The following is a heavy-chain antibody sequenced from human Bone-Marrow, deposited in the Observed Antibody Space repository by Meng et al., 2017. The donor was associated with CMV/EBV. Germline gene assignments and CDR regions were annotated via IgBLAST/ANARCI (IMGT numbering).Heavy chain of an antibody. CDR3: ARIGGNYGFWSGYWTSSGTYGMDV. D-gene: IGHD3-3*01. CDR1: GYTFTGYY. J-gene: IGHJ6*02. V-gene: IGHV1-2*02. CDR2: INPNSGGT. Sequence: ASVKVSCKASGYTFTGYYMHWVRQAPGQGLEWMGWINPNSGGTNYAQKFQGRVTMTRDTSISTAYMELSRLRSDDTAVYYCARIGGNYGFWSGYWTSSGTYGMDVWGQGTTVTVSS.